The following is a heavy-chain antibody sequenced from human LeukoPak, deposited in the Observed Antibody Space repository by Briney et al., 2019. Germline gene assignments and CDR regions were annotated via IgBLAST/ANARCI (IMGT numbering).Heavy chain of an antibody. CDR1: GVTLSPYG. V-gene: IGHV3-64D*06. CDR3: VKLARD. CDR2: ISNNGDST. J-gene: IGHJ4*02. Sequence: GMSLRLSCAASGVTLSPYGMHWVRQAPGKGLEYISVISNNGDSTYYADSVKGRFTISRDNSKNTLYLQMSSLKPEDTAVYYCVKLARDWGQGTRVTVSS.